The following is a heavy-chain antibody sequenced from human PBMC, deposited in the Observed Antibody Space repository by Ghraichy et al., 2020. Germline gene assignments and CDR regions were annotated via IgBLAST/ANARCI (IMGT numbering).Heavy chain of an antibody. D-gene: IGHD3-10*01. Sequence: GGSLRLSCAASGFTVSSNYMSWVRQAPGKGLEWVSVIYSGGSTYYADSVKGRVTISRDNSKNTLYLQMNSLRAEDTAVYYCARDPNGSGSYSFPYYFDYWGQGTLVTVSS. CDR3: ARDPNGSGSYSFPYYFDY. CDR1: GFTVSSNY. J-gene: IGHJ4*02. V-gene: IGHV3-66*01. CDR2: IYSGGST.